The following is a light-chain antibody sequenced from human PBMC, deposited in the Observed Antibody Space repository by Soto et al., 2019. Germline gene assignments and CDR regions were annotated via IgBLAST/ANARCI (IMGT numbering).Light chain of an antibody. Sequence: DIQLTQSPSFLSASVGDRVTITCRASLGISSSLAWYQQKPGKAPELLIYAASTLQYGVPSRFSGSGSGTEFPLTISSLQAEDSATYYCQQLKTYPRTFGQGTKVEIK. CDR3: QQLKTYPRT. V-gene: IGKV1-9*01. J-gene: IGKJ1*01. CDR1: LGISSS. CDR2: AAS.